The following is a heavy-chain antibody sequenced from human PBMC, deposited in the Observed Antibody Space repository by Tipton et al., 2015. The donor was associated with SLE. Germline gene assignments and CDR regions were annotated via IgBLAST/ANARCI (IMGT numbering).Heavy chain of an antibody. CDR2: IYYSGST. Sequence: TLSLTCTVSGGSISSSRYYWGWIRQPPGKGLEWIGSIYYSGSTHYNPSLKSRVTISVDTSKNQFSLKLSSVSAADTAVYYCARKSSGSGHYFDYWGQGTLVTVSS. CDR3: ARKSSGSGHYFDY. J-gene: IGHJ4*02. V-gene: IGHV4-39*07. D-gene: IGHD3-22*01. CDR1: GGSISSSRYY.